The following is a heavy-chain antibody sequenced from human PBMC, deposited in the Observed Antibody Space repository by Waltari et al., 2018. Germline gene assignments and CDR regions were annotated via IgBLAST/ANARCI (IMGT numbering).Heavy chain of an antibody. CDR2: IRYDGSNK. J-gene: IGHJ6*02. V-gene: IGHV3-30*02. CDR3: ARPIAEAGTGYYFYTLHV. D-gene: IGHD6-13*01. Sequence: QVQLMESGGGVVQPGGSLRITCAASGFSLRSYGLHWVRQAPGKGLEWVAFIRYDGSNKYYADSVTGRFTISRDDSKNTLYLQMSSLGAEDTAVYYCARPIAEAGTGYYFYTLHVWGQGTTVTVSS. CDR1: GFSLRSYG.